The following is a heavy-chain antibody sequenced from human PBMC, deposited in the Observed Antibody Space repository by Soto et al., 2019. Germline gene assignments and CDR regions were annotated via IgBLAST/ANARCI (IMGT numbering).Heavy chain of an antibody. CDR3: AGDSSGIYYFDY. CDR1: GYTFTSYY. J-gene: IGHJ4*02. CDR2: INPSGGST. V-gene: IGHV1-46*01. D-gene: IGHD6-19*01. Sequence: ASVKVSCKASGYTFTSYYMHWVRQAPGQGLEWMGIINPSGGSTSYAQKFQGRVTMTRDTSTSTVYMELSSLRSEDTAVYYCAGDSSGIYYFDYWGQGTLVTVSS.